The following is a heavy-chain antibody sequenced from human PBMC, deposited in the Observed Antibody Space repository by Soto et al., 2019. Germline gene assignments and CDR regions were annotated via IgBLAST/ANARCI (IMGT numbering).Heavy chain of an antibody. CDR2: ISGSGGST. Sequence: GGSLRLSCAASGFTFSSYAMSWVRQAPGKGLEWVSAISGSGGSTYYADSVKGRFTISRDNSKNTLYLQMNSLRAEDTAVYYCAEDIVRSAGTPNQQNYWGQGTLVTVSS. V-gene: IGHV3-23*01. CDR1: GFTFSSYA. CDR3: AEDIVRSAGTPNQQNY. D-gene: IGHD1-1*01. J-gene: IGHJ4*02.